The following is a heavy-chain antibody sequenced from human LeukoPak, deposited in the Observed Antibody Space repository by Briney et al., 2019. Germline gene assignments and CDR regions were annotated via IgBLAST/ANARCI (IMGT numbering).Heavy chain of an antibody. J-gene: IGHJ4*02. D-gene: IGHD6-19*01. CDR3: ARTSHTGVWYDLDS. V-gene: IGHV2-70*04. CDR2: IDWEDNI. CDR1: GFSLSTRGMR. Sequence: SGPTLVNPTQTLTLTCTFSGFSLSTRGMRVSWIRQPPGKALEWLALIDWEDNIFYSSSPRARLTISKDTSKNQAALTLTNVDPADTATYYCARTSHTGVWYDLDSWGQGTLVTVSS.